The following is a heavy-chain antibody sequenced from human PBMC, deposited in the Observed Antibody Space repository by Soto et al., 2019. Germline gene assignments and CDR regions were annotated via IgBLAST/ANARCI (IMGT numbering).Heavy chain of an antibody. CDR1: GGSISSGDYY. CDR3: AHSLSRWVAAPDGYFQH. J-gene: IGHJ1*01. CDR2: IYYSGST. D-gene: IGHD2-15*01. V-gene: IGHV4-30-4*01. Sequence: SETLSLTCTVSGGSISSGDYYWSWIRQPPGKGLEWIGYIYYSGSTYYNPSLKSRVTISVDTSKNQFSLKLSSVTAADTAVYYCAHSLSRWVAAPDGYFQHWGQGTLVTVSS.